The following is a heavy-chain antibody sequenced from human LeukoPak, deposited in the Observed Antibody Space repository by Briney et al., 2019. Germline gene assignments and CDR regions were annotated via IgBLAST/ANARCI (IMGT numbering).Heavy chain of an antibody. Sequence: SETLSLTCTVSGGSISSHYWSWIRQPPGKGLEWIGYIYYSGSTNYNPSLKSRVTISVDTSKNQFSLKLSSVTAADTAVYYCARVRLDRDGYNSYYFDYWGQGTLVTVSS. J-gene: IGHJ4*02. CDR1: GGSISSHY. CDR2: IYYSGST. CDR3: ARVRLDRDGYNSYYFDY. V-gene: IGHV4-59*11. D-gene: IGHD5-24*01.